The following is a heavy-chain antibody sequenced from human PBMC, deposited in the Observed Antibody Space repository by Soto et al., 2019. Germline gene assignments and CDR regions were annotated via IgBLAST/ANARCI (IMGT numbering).Heavy chain of an antibody. CDR1: GYSFTSYW. Sequence: ESLKISCKGSGYSFTSYWIGWVRQMPGKGLEWMGIIYPGDSDTRYSPSFQGQVTISADKSISTAYLQWSSLKASDTAMYYCARWVYCSSTSCYRGGQGYYFDYWGQGTLVTVSS. V-gene: IGHV5-51*01. CDR2: IYPGDSDT. J-gene: IGHJ4*02. CDR3: ARWVYCSSTSCYRGGQGYYFDY. D-gene: IGHD2-2*02.